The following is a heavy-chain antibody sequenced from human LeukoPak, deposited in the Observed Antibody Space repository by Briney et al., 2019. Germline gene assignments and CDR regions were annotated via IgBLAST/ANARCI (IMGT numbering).Heavy chain of an antibody. V-gene: IGHV4-59*01. Sequence: SENLSLTCTVSGGSISSYYWSWNRQPPGMGLEWIGYIYYSGSTNYHPSLKSRLTISVDTSKNQFSLKLSSVTAADTAVYYCARGADYWGQGTLVTVSS. CDR1: GGSISSYY. CDR3: ARGADY. CDR2: IYYSGST. J-gene: IGHJ4*02. D-gene: IGHD3-16*01.